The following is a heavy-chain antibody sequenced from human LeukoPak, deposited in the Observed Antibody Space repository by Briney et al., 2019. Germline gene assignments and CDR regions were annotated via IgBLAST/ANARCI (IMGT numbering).Heavy chain of an antibody. CDR1: GFTFSTYN. D-gene: IGHD3-22*01. Sequence: GGSLRLSCAASGFTFSTYNMNWVRQAPGKGLEWVSYISSSSSTIYYADSVKGRFTISRDNAKNSLYLQMNSLRDEDTAVYYCARDIGYDSAEYFDYWGQGTLVTVSS. V-gene: IGHV3-48*02. J-gene: IGHJ4*02. CDR3: ARDIGYDSAEYFDY. CDR2: ISSSSSTI.